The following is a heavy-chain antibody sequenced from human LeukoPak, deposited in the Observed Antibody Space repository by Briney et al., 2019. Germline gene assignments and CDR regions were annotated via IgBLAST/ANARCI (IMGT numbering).Heavy chain of an antibody. D-gene: IGHD2-8*01. CDR2: IYYISEST. CDR3: AKNGQSGFSFDP. V-gene: IGHV4-39*07. J-gene: IGHJ5*02. Sequence: SETLSLTCTVSGGSISSSSDYWGWIRQPPGKGLEWIGNIYYISESTYYNPPLKSRVTISADTSKNQFSLKLSSVTAADTAVYYCAKNGQSGFSFDPWGQGTLVTVSS. CDR1: GGSISSSSDY.